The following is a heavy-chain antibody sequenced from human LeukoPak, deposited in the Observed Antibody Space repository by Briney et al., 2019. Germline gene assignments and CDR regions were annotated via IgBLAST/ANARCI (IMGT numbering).Heavy chain of an antibody. Sequence: GGSLRLSCAASGFTFSSYGMHWVRQAPGKGLEWVAVISYDGSNEYYADSVKGRFTISRDNSKNTLYLQMNSLRAEDTAVYYCAKDSGPWGQGTLVTVSS. J-gene: IGHJ5*02. D-gene: IGHD1-26*01. V-gene: IGHV3-30*18. CDR2: ISYDGSNE. CDR3: AKDSGP. CDR1: GFTFSSYG.